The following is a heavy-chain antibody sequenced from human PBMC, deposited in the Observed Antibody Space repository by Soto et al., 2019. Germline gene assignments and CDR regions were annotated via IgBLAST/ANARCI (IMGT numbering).Heavy chain of an antibody. J-gene: IGHJ3*02. D-gene: IGHD3-10*01. Sequence: SETLSLTCAVYGGSFSGYYWSWIRQPPGKGLEWIGEINHSGSTNYNPSLKSRVTISVDTSKNQFSLKLSSVTAADTAVYYCARARGDGSGNSDAFDIWGQGTMVTVSS. CDR2: INHSGST. CDR3: ARARGDGSGNSDAFDI. CDR1: GGSFSGYY. V-gene: IGHV4-34*01.